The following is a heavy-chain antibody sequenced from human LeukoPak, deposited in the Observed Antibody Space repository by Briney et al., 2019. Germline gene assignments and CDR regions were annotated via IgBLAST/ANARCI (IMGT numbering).Heavy chain of an antibody. CDR1: GFTFRNYA. D-gene: IGHD3-10*02. Sequence: GGSLRLSCAASGFTFRNYAMHWVRQAPGKGLEWVAVISDDGSNKYYADSVKGRFTISRDNSKNTLSLQMTSLRVEDTAIYYCAHAFPVFGELLYYFDYWGQGTLVTVSS. CDR3: AHAFPVFGELLYYFDY. V-gene: IGHV3-30*04. J-gene: IGHJ4*02. CDR2: ISDDGSNK.